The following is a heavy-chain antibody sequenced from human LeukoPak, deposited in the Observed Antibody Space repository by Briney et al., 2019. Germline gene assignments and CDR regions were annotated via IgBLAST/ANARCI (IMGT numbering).Heavy chain of an antibody. CDR2: INPNSGAT. CDR3: ARATVDAFDI. CDR1: GYTFTGYY. Sequence: GASVTVSCTASGYTFTGYYMHWVRQAPGQGLEWMGWINPNSGATRYVQKFQGRVTMTRDTSISTAYMELSSLRSDDTAVYYCARATVDAFDIWGQGTMVTVSS. V-gene: IGHV1-2*02. D-gene: IGHD1-26*01. J-gene: IGHJ3*02.